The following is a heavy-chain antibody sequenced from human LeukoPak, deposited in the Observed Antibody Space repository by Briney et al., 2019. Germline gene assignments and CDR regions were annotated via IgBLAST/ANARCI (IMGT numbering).Heavy chain of an antibody. D-gene: IGHD5-12*01. CDR2: ISAYNGNT. CDR3: ARGVLGGYDFPHHFDY. CDR1: GYTFTSYG. J-gene: IGHJ4*02. Sequence: ASVKVSCKASGYTFTSYGISWVRQAPGQGLEWMGWISAYNGNTNYAQKLQGRVTMTTDTSTSTAYIELRSLRSDDTAVYYCARGVLGGYDFPHHFDYWGQGTLVTVSS. V-gene: IGHV1-18*01.